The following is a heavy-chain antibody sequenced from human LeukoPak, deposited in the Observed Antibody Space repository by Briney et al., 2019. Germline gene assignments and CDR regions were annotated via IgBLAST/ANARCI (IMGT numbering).Heavy chain of an antibody. Sequence: PSETLSLTCTVSGGSISSSSYYWGWIRQPSGKGLEWIGSIYYSGSTYYNPSLKSRVTISVDTSKNQFSLKLSSVTAADTAVYYCARLVVVAADIYYYYYYMDVWGKGTTVTVSS. V-gene: IGHV4-39*01. J-gene: IGHJ6*03. D-gene: IGHD2-15*01. CDR2: IYYSGST. CDR1: GGSISSSSYY. CDR3: ARLVVVAADIYYYYYYMDV.